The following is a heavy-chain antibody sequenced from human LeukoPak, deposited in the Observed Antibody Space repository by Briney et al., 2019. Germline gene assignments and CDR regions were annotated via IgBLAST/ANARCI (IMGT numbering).Heavy chain of an antibody. CDR2: VSAGGIT. Sequence: PGGSLRLSCAASGFTFYNYAMSWVRQVPGKGLEWVSAVSAGGITHYGEFVRGGFIASRDNSRNTLYLEMDNLRVEDTAVYYCAKRLYLEELPGSFFDHWGQGTLVTVSS. V-gene: IGHV3-23*01. D-gene: IGHD1/OR15-1a*01. CDR3: AKRLYLEELPGSFFDH. CDR1: GFTFYNYA. J-gene: IGHJ4*02.